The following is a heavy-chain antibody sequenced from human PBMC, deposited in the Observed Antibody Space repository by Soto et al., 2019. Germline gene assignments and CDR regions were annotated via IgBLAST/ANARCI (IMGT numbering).Heavy chain of an antibody. CDR1: GGSISSSSYY. CDR3: ARHLVVAATTYNWFDL. Sequence: SETLSLTCSVSGGSISSSSYYWGWIRQLPGKGLEWIGSIFYSGSTYYNPSPRSRVTIYIDSSKNQFSLKLSSVTAADTAVYYCARHLVVAATTYNWFDLWGQGTLVTVSS. CDR2: IFYSGST. J-gene: IGHJ5*02. D-gene: IGHD2-15*01. V-gene: IGHV4-39*01.